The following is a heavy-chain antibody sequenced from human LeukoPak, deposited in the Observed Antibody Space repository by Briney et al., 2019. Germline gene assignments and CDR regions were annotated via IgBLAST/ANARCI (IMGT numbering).Heavy chain of an antibody. Sequence: ASVKVSCKXSGYIFTDYYMHWVRQAPGQELGWMGRINPNSGGTNYSQKFQGRVTITADESTSTAYMELSSLRSEDTAVYYCARPASGYFSNDAFDIWGQGTMVTVSS. CDR2: INPNSGGT. V-gene: IGHV1/OR15-1*04. CDR1: GYIFTDYY. CDR3: ARPASGYFSNDAFDI. D-gene: IGHD3-22*01. J-gene: IGHJ3*02.